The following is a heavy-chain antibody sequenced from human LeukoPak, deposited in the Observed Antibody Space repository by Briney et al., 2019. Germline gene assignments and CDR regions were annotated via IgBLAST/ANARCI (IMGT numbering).Heavy chain of an antibody. D-gene: IGHD4-23*01. CDR3: ARVSESGNSDY. J-gene: IGHJ4*02. V-gene: IGHV3-33*01. CDR1: GFSFTSYG. CDR2: IWYDGTNK. Sequence: GGSLRLSCAASGFSFTSYGMHWVRQALGKGLEWVAVIWYDGTNKHYADSVKGRYTISRDTSNNMLYLQMNSLRAEDTAVYYCARVSESGNSDYWGQGTLATVSS.